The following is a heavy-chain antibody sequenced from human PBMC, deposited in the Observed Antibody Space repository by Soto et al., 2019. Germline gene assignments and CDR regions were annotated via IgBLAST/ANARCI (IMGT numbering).Heavy chain of an antibody. J-gene: IGHJ4*02. D-gene: IGHD3-22*01. V-gene: IGHV5-51*01. CDR2: IYPGDSDT. Sequence: GESLKISCKGSGYSFTSYWIGWVRQMPVKVLEWRGIIYPGDSDTRYSPSFQGQVTISADKSTSTAHLQWNSLKASDTAMYYCTRPHYYDSSGPPDYWGQGTLVTVSS. CDR3: TRPHYYDSSGPPDY. CDR1: GYSFTSYW.